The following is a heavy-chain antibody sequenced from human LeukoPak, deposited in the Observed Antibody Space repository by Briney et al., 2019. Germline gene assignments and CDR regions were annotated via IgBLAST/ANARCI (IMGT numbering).Heavy chain of an antibody. CDR2: INPNIGGA. J-gene: IGHJ4*02. CDR1: GYTFTGYY. Sequence: ASVKLSCKASGYTFTGYYMHWVRQAPGQGLEWMGWINPNIGGANYAQKFPGRVTMTRDTSISTAYIELSSLRSDDAAVYYCARVGGYDFWSGHQGYYFDYWGEGTLVTVSS. CDR3: ARVGGYDFWSGHQGYYFDY. D-gene: IGHD3-3*01. V-gene: IGHV1-2*02.